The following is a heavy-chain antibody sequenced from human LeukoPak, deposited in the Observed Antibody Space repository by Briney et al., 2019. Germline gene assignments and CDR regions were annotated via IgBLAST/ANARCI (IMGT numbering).Heavy chain of an antibody. J-gene: IGHJ6*02. CDR2: IYYNGIT. CDR1: GGSISSGDCY. V-gene: IGHV4-30-4*01. D-gene: IGHD4-23*01. CDR3: ARDRSTVDYYGLDV. Sequence: SETLSLTCTVSGGSISSGDCYWSWIRQPPEKGLEYIGYIYYNGITFYNPSLRSRITISVDTSKNRFSLNLNSVTAADTAVYYCARDRSTVDYYGLDVWGQGTTVIVS.